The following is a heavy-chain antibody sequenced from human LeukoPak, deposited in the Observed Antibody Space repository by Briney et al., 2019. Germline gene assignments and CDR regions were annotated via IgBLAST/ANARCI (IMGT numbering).Heavy chain of an antibody. CDR1: GGSLSSGSYY. Sequence: SETLSLTCTVSGGSLSSGSYYWSWIRQPAGKGLEWIGRIYTSGSTIYNPSLKSRVTISVDTSKDQFSLKLSAGAAADRAVFYCARGGLYSSHLDVWGKGTTVTVSS. J-gene: IGHJ6*04. CDR2: IYTSGST. V-gene: IGHV4-61*02. CDR3: ARGGLYSSHLDV. D-gene: IGHD6-13*01.